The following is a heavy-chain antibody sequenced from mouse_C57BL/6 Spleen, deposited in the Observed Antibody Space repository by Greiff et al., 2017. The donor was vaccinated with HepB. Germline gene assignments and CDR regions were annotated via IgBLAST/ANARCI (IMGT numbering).Heavy chain of an antibody. CDR2: IYPGDGDT. CDR1: GYAFSSSW. Sequence: VQVVESGPELVKPGASVKISCKASGYAFSSSWMNWVKQRPGKGLEWIGRIYPGDGDTNYNGKFKGKATLTADKSSSPAYMQLSSLTSEDSAVYFCASYGSSSLFDYWGQGTTLTVSS. CDR3: ASYGSSSLFDY. D-gene: IGHD1-1*01. J-gene: IGHJ2*01. V-gene: IGHV1-82*01.